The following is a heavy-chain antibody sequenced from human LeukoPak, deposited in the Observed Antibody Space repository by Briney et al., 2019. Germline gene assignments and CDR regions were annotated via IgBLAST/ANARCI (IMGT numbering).Heavy chain of an antibody. CDR2: IKRKGDDGTI. CDR3: TAGTGRSDFDY. D-gene: IGHD3/OR15-3a*01. CDR1: GFTFSNAW. V-gene: IGHV3-15*01. J-gene: IGHJ4*02. Sequence: GRSLRLSCAASGFTFSNAWMSWVRQAPGKGLEWVGRIKRKGDDGTIDYAAPVKGKLTISRDDSKNTLYLQMNSLKSEDTAVYYCTAGTGRSDFDYWGQGTLVTVSS.